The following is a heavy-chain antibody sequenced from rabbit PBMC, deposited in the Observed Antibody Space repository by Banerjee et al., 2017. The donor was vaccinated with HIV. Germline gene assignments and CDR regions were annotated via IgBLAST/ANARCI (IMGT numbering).Heavy chain of an antibody. V-gene: IGHV1S45*01. CDR3: ARDLPGVMGWNFGW. D-gene: IGHD6-1*01. CDR1: VFSFSNNAV. Sequence: QEQLVESGGGLVNPAGSLKLSCNSAVFSFSNNAVMCWGRQAPGKGLGWAACINAGTGKSVYANWAKSRFPLPKTPSTTVTSQVTSLTAADPGTLFCARDLPGVMGWNFGWWGPGTPVTVS. CDR2: INAGTGKS. J-gene: IGHJ4*01.